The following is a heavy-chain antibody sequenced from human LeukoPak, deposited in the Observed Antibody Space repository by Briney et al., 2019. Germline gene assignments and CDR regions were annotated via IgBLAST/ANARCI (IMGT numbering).Heavy chain of an antibody. D-gene: IGHD3-3*01. CDR3: ASKYYDFWSGYYV. CDR1: GFSFSNYD. V-gene: IGHV3-30-3*01. Sequence: GRSLRLSCAASGFSFSNYDMHWVRQAPGKGLEWVAVISYDGSNKYYADSVKGRFTISRDNSKNTLYLQMNSLRAEDTAVYYCASKYYDFWSGYYVWGQGTLVTVSS. CDR2: ISYDGSNK. J-gene: IGHJ4*02.